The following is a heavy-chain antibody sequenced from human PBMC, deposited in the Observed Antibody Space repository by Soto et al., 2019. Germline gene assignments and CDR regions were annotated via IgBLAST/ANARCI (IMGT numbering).Heavy chain of an antibody. CDR3: ARGYDILTGYYLFDY. CDR2: ISVYNDNT. Sequence: ASVKVSCKASGYTFTGYGISWVRQAPGQGLEWMGCISVYNDNTDYSQKLQGRVTMTTGTSTRTAYMELRSLTSDDTAVYFCARGYDILTGYYLFDYWGQGTSVTVSS. J-gene: IGHJ4*02. V-gene: IGHV1-18*04. CDR1: GYTFTGYG. D-gene: IGHD3-9*01.